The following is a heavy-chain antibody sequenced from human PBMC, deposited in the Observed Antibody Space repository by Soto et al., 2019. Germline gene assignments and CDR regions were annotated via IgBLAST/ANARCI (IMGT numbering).Heavy chain of an antibody. CDR2: LYYSGST. CDR3: ARSTTWSYYYYGMDV. J-gene: IGHJ6*01. V-gene: IGHV4-39*01. Sequence: AEMLCVACIVSLGYISSSIYDWGGMRQARGKGLEWIGSLYYSGSTYYNPSLKSRVTISVDTSKNQFSLKLSSVTAADTAVYYCARSTTWSYYYYGMDVWGRGTTVTVSS. D-gene: IGHD2-2*01. CDR1: LGYISSSIYD.